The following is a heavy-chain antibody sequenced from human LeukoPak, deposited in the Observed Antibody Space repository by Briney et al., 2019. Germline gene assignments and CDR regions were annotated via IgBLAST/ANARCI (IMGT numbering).Heavy chain of an antibody. CDR3: ARELSMDV. CDR2: ISIISSSI. V-gene: IGHV3-48*02. J-gene: IGHJ6*02. Sequence: GGSLRLSCAASGFTFSSCNMNWVRQAPGKGLEWVSYISIISSSIYYADSVKGRFTISSDNAKNSLFLQMNSLRDEDTAVYYCARELSMDVWGQGTTVTVSS. CDR1: GFTFSSCN.